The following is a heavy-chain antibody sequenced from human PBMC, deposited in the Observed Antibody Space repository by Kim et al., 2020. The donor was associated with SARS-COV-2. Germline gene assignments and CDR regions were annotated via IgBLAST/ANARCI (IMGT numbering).Heavy chain of an antibody. J-gene: IGHJ4*02. D-gene: IGHD3-10*01. CDR1: GFIVSAHY. CDR2: TRNPPKDYNT. CDR3: ATDCRD. V-gene: IGHV3-72*01. Sequence: GGALRLSCAASGFIVSAHYMDWVRQAPGRGLEWVARTRNPPKDYNTEYAASVKGRFIISRDDSKNSLYLQMNSLRTGDTAVYYCATDCRDGGQGTLVTVSS.